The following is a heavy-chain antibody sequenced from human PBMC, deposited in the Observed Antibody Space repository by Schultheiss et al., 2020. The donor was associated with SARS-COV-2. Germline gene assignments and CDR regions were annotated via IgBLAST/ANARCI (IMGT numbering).Heavy chain of an antibody. V-gene: IGHV1-18*01. CDR2: MNPNSGNT. D-gene: IGHD2-2*01. J-gene: IGHJ6*02. CDR1: GYSFTSYG. Sequence: ASVKVSCKTSGYSFTSYGISWVRQAPGQGLEWMGWMNPNSGNTGYAQKLQGRVTMTTDTSTSTAYMELSRLRSDDTAVYYCASYSTSDRIPMDVWGQGTTVTVSS. CDR3: ASYSTSDRIPMDV.